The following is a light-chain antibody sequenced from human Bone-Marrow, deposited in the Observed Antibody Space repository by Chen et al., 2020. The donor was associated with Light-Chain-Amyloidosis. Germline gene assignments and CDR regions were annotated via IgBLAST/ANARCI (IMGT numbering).Light chain of an antibody. V-gene: IGLV2-14*01. CDR2: EVT. CDR3: SSDTITNTLV. CDR1: SSDVGGDNP. J-gene: IGLJ1*01. Sequence: QSALTHPASVSGSPGQSITISCTGTSSDVGGDNPVSWYQQHPDKAPKLMIFEVTNRPSWVPDRCSGSKSDNTASLTISGLQTEDEADYFCSSDTITNTLVVGSGTRVTVL.